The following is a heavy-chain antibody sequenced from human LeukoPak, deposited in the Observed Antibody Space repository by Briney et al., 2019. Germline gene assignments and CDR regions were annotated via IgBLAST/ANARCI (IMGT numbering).Heavy chain of an antibody. D-gene: IGHD5-18*01. CDR3: ARGHTAAMVFCDY. CDR2: IRYDGTNQ. V-gene: IGHV3-30*02. J-gene: IGHJ4*02. Sequence: PGGSLRLSCAASGFIFSTYGMHWVRQSPGKGLEWVAFIRYDGTNQYYVDSVKGRFTISRDNSKNTLYLQMSSLRAEDTAVYYCARGHTAAMVFCDYWGQGTLVTVSS. CDR1: GFIFSTYG.